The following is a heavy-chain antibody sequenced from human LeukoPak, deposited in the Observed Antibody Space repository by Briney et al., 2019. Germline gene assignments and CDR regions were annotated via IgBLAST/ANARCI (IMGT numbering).Heavy chain of an antibody. D-gene: IGHD2-2*01. Sequence: ASVKVSCKASGYTFTGYYMHWVRQAPGQGLEWMGWINPNSGGTNYAQKFQGRVTMTRDTSISTAYMELSRLRSDDTAVYYCARVDCSSTSCFYYGMDVWGQGTTVTVSS. V-gene: IGHV1-2*02. J-gene: IGHJ6*02. CDR1: GYTFTGYY. CDR3: ARVDCSSTSCFYYGMDV. CDR2: INPNSGGT.